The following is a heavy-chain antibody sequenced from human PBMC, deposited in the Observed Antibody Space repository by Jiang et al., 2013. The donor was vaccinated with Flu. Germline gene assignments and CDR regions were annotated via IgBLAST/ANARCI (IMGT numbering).Heavy chain of an antibody. CDR1: TFSSYT. CDR3: ARDSLDSLKEVAVILGSGAFDI. D-gene: IGHD3-16*02. Sequence: TFSSYTMNWVRPTGVPREGGVEWVSSISSRSTYIYYADSVKGRFTISRDNAKNSLSLQMNSLRAEDTAVYYCARDSLDSLKEVAVILGSGAFDIWGQGTMVTVSS. J-gene: IGHJ3*02. V-gene: IGHV3-21*01. CDR2: ISSRSTYI.